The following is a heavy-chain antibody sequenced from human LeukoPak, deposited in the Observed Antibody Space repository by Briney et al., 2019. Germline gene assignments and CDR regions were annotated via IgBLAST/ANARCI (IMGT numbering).Heavy chain of an antibody. D-gene: IGHD3-16*01. Sequence: PGGSLRLSCAASGFTFSSYAMSWVRQASGKGLEWVGRIRSKANSYATAYAASVKGRFTISRDDSKNTAYLQMNSLKTEDTAVYYCTMLGDYWGQGTLVTVSS. CDR1: GFTFSSYA. V-gene: IGHV3-73*01. CDR3: TMLGDY. CDR2: IRSKANSYAT. J-gene: IGHJ4*02.